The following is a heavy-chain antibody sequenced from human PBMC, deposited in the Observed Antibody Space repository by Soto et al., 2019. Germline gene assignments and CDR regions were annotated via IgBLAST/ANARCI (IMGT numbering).Heavy chain of an antibody. CDR1: GFTFRSYA. V-gene: IGHV3-23*01. CDR3: AKDRSSTSCYAFGY. CDR2: IGGSSGST. J-gene: IGHJ4*02. Sequence: PGGSLRLSCAASGFTFRSYAMSWVRQAPGKGLEWVSAIGGSSGSTDYADSVKGRFTISRDNSKNTLFLQMNSLRAEDTAVYYCAKDRSSTSCYAFGYWGQGTLVTVSS. D-gene: IGHD2-2*01.